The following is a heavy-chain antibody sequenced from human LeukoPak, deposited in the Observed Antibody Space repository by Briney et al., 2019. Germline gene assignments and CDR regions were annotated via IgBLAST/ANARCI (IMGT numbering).Heavy chain of an antibody. CDR3: ASLYCSGGSCYDVDGVDP. D-gene: IGHD2-15*01. CDR2: VSDDGSNK. Sequence: PGGSLRLSCAASGFTFSRYTMNWVRQAPGKGLEWVALVSDDGSNKYYAESVKGRFTISRDNSKNTLYLQMNSLRPEDTALYYCASLYCSGGSCYDVDGVDPWGQGTLVSVSS. CDR1: GFTFSRYT. J-gene: IGHJ5*02. V-gene: IGHV3-30-3*01.